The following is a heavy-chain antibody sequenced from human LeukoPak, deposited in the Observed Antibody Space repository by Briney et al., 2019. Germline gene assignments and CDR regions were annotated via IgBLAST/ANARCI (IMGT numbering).Heavy chain of an antibody. CDR1: GFTFDDYA. CDR3: ARDRYYALDV. J-gene: IGHJ6*02. D-gene: IGHD2-2*01. CDR2: INSDGST. V-gene: IGHV3-74*03. Sequence: GGSLRLSCAASGFTFDDYAMHWVRQAPGKGLVWVSRINSDGSTTYADSVKGRFTISRDNAKNTLYLQMHSLRAEDTAVYYCARDRYYALDVWGRGTTVTVSS.